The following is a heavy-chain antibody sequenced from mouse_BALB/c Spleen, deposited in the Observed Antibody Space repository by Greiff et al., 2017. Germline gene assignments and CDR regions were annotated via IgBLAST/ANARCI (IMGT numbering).Heavy chain of an antibody. V-gene: IGHV5-4*02. Sequence: EVKVVESGGGLVKPGGSLKLSCAASGFTFSDYYMYWVRQTPEKRLEWVATISAGGSYTYYPDSVKGRFTISRDNAKNNLYLQMSSLRSEDTAMYYCAGQGKDGNHDYWGQGTTLTVSS. J-gene: IGHJ2*01. CDR1: GFTFSDYY. CDR2: ISAGGSYT. D-gene: IGHD2-1*01. CDR3: AGQGKDGNHDY.